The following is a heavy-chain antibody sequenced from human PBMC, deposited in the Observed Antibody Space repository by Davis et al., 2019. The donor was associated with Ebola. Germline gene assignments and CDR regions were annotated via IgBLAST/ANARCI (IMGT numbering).Heavy chain of an antibody. V-gene: IGHV1-3*01. J-gene: IGHJ3*01. D-gene: IGHD1-26*01. Sequence: ASVTVSRQASRFTLTQYALHWVRHAPGQRPEWMGWVHGGNGHTKYSQKFQGRVTMTEDTYTDTAYMELSSLRSEDSAVYYCAAGGSRGGFDVWGQGTMVTVSS. CDR2: VHGGNGHT. CDR3: AAGGSRGGFDV. CDR1: RFTLTQYA.